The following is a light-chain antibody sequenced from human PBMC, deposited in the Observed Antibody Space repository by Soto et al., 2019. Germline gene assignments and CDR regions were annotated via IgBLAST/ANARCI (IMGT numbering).Light chain of an antibody. CDR1: SGDVGAYDY. Sequence: QAALTQPPSASGSPGQSVTTSCTGTSGDVGAYDYVSWYQQHPGKAPKLPIYEVTKRPLGVPDRFSGSKSGNAASLTVSGLQAEDEADYYCSSYAGSNYPYVFGPGTTVTVL. CDR3: SSYAGSNYPYV. V-gene: IGLV2-8*01. J-gene: IGLJ1*01. CDR2: EVT.